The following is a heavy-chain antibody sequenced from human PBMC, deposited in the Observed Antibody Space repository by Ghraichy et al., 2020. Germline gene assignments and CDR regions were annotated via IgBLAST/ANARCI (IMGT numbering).Heavy chain of an antibody. CDR1: GFAFSNSA. V-gene: IGHV3-48*03. J-gene: IGHJ5*02. CDR3: ARFYYGSALYNWFDP. D-gene: IGHD3-10*01. Sequence: GGSLRLSCAPSGFAFSNSAMPWVRQAPGKGLEWDSRIRGAGSGTLYAASVKGRFTISKDNAKNSLYVQMNSLRAEDTAVYYCARFYYGSALYNWFDPWGQGSLVTLSS. CDR2: IRGAGSGT.